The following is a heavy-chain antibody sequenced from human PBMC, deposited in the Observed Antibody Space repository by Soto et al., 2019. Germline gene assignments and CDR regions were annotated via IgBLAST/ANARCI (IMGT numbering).Heavy chain of an antibody. D-gene: IGHD6-19*01. CDR1: GFSFDEHA. V-gene: IGHV3-9*01. CDR2: ISWSSANM. CDR3: AKAPRYNIGGPYFDS. Sequence: EVQLVESGGGLVQPGRSLRLSCAASGFSFDEHAMHWVRQAPGKGLEWVAGISWSSANMGYADSVKDRFAISRDNANNSLYLEMNSLRPEDTALYYCAKAPRYNIGGPYFDSWGQGTLVTVSS. J-gene: IGHJ4*02.